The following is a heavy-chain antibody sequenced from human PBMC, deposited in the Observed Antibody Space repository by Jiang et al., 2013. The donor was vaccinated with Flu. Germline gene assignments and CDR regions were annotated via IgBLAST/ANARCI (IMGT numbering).Heavy chain of an antibody. CDR1: GYTFTGYY. V-gene: IGHV1-2*04. J-gene: IGHJ1*01. CDR2: INPNSGGT. Sequence: VQLVESGAEVKKPGASVKVSCKASGYTFTGYYMHWVRQAPGQGLEWMGWINPNSGGTNYAQKFQGWVTMTRDTSISTAYMELSRLRSDDTAVYYCAREAVGYCSGGSCYSLYFQHWGQG. D-gene: IGHD2-15*01. CDR3: AREAVGYCSGGSCYSLYFQH.